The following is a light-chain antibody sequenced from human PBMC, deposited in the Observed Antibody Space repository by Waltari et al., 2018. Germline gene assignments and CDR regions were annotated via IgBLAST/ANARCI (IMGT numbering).Light chain of an antibody. Sequence: DIQMTQSPSSLSASAGDRVTITCRANQSITNYLNWYQQKPGKAPNLLIYAASSMQSGVPTRFSGSGSGRDSTLIITRLQPEDFATYYCQQSYSFTRTFGQGTKVEIK. J-gene: IGKJ1*01. CDR2: AAS. V-gene: IGKV1-39*01. CDR3: QQSYSFTRT. CDR1: QSITNY.